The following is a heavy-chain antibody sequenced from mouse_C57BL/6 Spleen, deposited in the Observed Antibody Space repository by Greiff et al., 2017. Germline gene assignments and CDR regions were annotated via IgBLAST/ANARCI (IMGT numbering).Heavy chain of an antibody. Sequence: VQLQQSGPELVKPGASVKISCKASGYAFSSSWMNWVKQRPGKGLEWIGRIYPGDGDTNYNGKFKGEATLTADKSSSTDYMQLSSLTSEDSAVYFCARRYDYDGYAMDYWGQGTSVTVSS. CDR3: ARRYDYDGYAMDY. J-gene: IGHJ4*01. CDR1: GYAFSSSW. V-gene: IGHV1-82*01. D-gene: IGHD2-4*01. CDR2: IYPGDGDT.